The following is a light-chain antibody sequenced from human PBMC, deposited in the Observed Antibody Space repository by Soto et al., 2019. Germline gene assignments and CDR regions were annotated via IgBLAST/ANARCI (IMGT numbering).Light chain of an antibody. CDR1: QSISSW. Sequence: DIKMTQSPSALSASVGDRATITCRASQSISSWLAWYQQNPGKAPKLPIYDASTVPSGVPSRYSGSGSGTEFTLTISRLEPEDFAVYYCQQYGSSGTFGQGTKVDIK. J-gene: IGKJ1*01. CDR2: DAS. CDR3: QQYGSSGT. V-gene: IGKV1-5*01.